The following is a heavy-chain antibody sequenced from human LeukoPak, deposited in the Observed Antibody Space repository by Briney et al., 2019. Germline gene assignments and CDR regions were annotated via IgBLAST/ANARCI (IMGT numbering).Heavy chain of an antibody. CDR2: ISASGGGT. V-gene: IGHV3-23*01. D-gene: IGHD6-19*01. J-gene: IGHJ4*02. CDR3: AKGQYSSGWFYFDY. CDR1: GFTFSSYA. Sequence: PGGSLRLSCAASGFTFSSYAMGWVRQAPGKWLECVSSISASGGGTDYADSVEGRFTISRDNSKNTLYLQMSSLRAEDTAVYYRAKGQYSSGWFYFDYWGQGTLVTVSS.